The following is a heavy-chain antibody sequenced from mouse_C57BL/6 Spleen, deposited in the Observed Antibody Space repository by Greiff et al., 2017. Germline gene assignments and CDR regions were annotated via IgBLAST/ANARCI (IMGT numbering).Heavy chain of an antibody. CDR3: ARGRDYFTTVVATGDAMDY. CDR2: IHPNSGIT. J-gene: IGHJ4*01. Sequence: QVQLHQPGAELVKPGASVKLSCKASGYTFTSYWMHWVKQRPGQGLEWIGMIHPNSGITNYNEKFKSKATLTVDKSSSTAYMQLSSLTSEDSAVYYCARGRDYFTTVVATGDAMDYWGQGTSVTVSS. CDR1: GYTFTSYW. V-gene: IGHV1-64*01. D-gene: IGHD1-1*01.